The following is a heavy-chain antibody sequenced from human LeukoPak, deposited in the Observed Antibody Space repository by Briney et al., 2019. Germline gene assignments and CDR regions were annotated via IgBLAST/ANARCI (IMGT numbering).Heavy chain of an antibody. CDR2: ISGSGGST. CDR1: GFTFSSYG. V-gene: IGHV3-23*01. CDR3: ARDTNSMYTFGF. Sequence: PGGSLRLSCAASGFTFSSYGMSWVRQAPGKGLEWVSAISGSGGSTYYADSVKGRFTISRDNSKNTLYLQMNSLRAEDTAVYYCARDTNSMYTFGFWGQGTLVTVSS. J-gene: IGHJ4*02. D-gene: IGHD2/OR15-2a*01.